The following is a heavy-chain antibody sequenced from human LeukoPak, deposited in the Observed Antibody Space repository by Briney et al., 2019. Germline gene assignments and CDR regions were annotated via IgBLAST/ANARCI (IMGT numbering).Heavy chain of an antibody. CDR1: GGTFTSYA. CDR3: ARDPPSSGSN. J-gene: IGHJ4*02. Sequence: GASVKVSCKASGGTFTSYAISWVRQAPGQGLEWMGRIIPILGIANYAQKFQGRVTITADKSTSTAYMELSSLRSEDTAVYYCARDPPSSGSNWGQGTLVTVSS. D-gene: IGHD3-22*01. CDR2: IIPILGIA. V-gene: IGHV1-69*04.